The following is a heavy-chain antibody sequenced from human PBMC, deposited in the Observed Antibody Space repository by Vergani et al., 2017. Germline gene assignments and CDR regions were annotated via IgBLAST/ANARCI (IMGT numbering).Heavy chain of an antibody. D-gene: IGHD3-22*01. CDR3: AFDTSGSYYIDY. V-gene: IGHV3-7*01. CDR2: IKKDGSEK. CDR1: GFTFSRYW. J-gene: IGHJ4*02. Sequence: EVQLVESGGGLVQSRGSLRLSCAASGFTFSRYWMSWVRQAPGKGPEWVANIKKDGSEKYYLDSVKGRFTISRDNAKNSVYLQMNSLRVEDTAVYYCAFDTSGSYYIDYWGQGTLVTVFS.